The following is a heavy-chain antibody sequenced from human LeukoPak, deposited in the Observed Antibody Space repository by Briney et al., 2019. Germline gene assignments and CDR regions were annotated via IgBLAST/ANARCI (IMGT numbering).Heavy chain of an antibody. CDR2: IYLGDSDT. J-gene: IGHJ4*02. CDR1: GYSCSSHR. Sequence: GESLKISCTGSGYSCSSHRIGWVRQMPGKGLEWKGIIYLGDSDTRYSPSFQGQVTITADKSISTAYLQWGSLKASDTAMYYCVRRGAIVGADFFVSWGQGTLFTVSS. V-gene: IGHV5-51*01. CDR3: VRRGAIVGADFFVS. D-gene: IGHD1-26*01.